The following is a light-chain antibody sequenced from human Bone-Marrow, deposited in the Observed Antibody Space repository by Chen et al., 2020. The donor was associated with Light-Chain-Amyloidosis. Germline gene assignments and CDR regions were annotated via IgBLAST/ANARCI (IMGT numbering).Light chain of an antibody. J-gene: IGLJ3*02. CDR1: SGSIATNY. Sequence: NFMLTQPHSVSESPGKTVIISCTRSSGSIATNYVQWYQQRPGSSPTTVVYEDDQRHSGVPDRFSGSIDSSSNSASLTISGLKTEDEADYCCQSYQGSSQGVFGGGTNLTVL. CDR2: EDD. CDR3: QSYQGSSQGV. V-gene: IGLV6-57*01.